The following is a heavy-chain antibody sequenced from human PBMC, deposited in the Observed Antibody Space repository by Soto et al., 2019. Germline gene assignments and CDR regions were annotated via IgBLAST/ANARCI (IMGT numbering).Heavy chain of an antibody. J-gene: IGHJ6*02. CDR1: GYIFTDYY. D-gene: IGHD6-13*01. CDR2: INPNSGGT. Sequence: ASVKVSCKASGYIFTDYYMHWVRQAPGQELGWMGRINPNSGGTNYAQKFQGRVTMTRDTSISTAYTELSSPRSEDMATYYCARDSRAAAENKEASRFYYYYYGMDVWGQGTTVTVSS. CDR3: ARDSRAAAENKEASRFYYYYYGMDV. V-gene: IGHV1-2*06.